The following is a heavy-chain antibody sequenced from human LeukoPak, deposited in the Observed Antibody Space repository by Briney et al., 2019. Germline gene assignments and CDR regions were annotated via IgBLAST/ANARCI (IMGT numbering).Heavy chain of an antibody. J-gene: IGHJ4*02. V-gene: IGHV4-39*01. CDR3: QSRFLEWLLDY. CDR2: IYDTGST. D-gene: IGHD3-3*01. Sequence: SETLSLTCTVSGDSIRSNNYYWGWIRQPPGKGLEWIGSIYDTGSTFYNPSLKSQVIISVDTSKNQFSLKLSSVTAADTAVYYCQSRFLEWLLDYWGQGTLVTVSS. CDR1: GDSIRSNNYY.